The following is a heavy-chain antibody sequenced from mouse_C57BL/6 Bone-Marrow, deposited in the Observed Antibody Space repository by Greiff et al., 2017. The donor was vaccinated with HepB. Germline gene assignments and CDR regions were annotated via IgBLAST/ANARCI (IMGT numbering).Heavy chain of an antibody. CDR2: ISYSGST. V-gene: IGHV3-8*01. CDR3: ASGDWDLSYWYFDV. CDR1: GYSITSDY. J-gene: IGHJ1*03. Sequence: EVKLVESGPGLAKPSQTLSLTCSVTGYSITSDYWNWIRKFPGNKLEYMGYISYSGSTYYNPSLKSRISITRDTSKNQYYLQLNSVTTEDTATYYCASGDWDLSYWYFDVWGTGTTVTVSS. D-gene: IGHD4-1*01.